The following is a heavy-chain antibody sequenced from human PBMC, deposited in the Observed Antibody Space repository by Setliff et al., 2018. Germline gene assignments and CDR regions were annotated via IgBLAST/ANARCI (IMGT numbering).Heavy chain of an antibody. J-gene: IGHJ4*02. V-gene: IGHV3-7*01. Sequence: PGGSMRLSCTASGFTFSTDWMSWVRQAPGKGLEWVANIKQDGSEEYYVDSVKGRFTISRDNAKNSLYLQMNSLRVEDTAIYYCAKDHPSGWAYDCWGQGTLVTVSS. D-gene: IGHD6-19*01. CDR3: AKDHPSGWAYDC. CDR2: IKQDGSEE. CDR1: GFTFSTDW.